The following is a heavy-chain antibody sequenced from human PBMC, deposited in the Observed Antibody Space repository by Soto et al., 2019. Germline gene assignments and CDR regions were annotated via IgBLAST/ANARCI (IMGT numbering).Heavy chain of an antibody. V-gene: IGHV4-59*01. J-gene: IGHJ4*02. CDR2: IYYSGST. CDR3: ARTRGDFALFAS. CDR1: GGSISSYY. D-gene: IGHD2-21*02. Sequence: SETLSLTCTVSGGSISSYYWSWIRQPPGKGLEWIGYIYYSGSTNYNPSLKSRVTISIDTSKNQFSLKLSSVTAADTAIYYCARTRGDFALFASWGQGTLVPVSS.